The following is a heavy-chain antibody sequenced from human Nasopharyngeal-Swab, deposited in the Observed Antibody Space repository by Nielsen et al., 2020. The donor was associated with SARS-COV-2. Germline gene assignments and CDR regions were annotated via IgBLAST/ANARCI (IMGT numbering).Heavy chain of an antibody. D-gene: IGHD5-18*01. CDR2: INPNSGGT. J-gene: IGHJ6*02. V-gene: IGHV1-2*02. Sequence: ASVKVSCKASGYTFTGYYMHWVRQAPGQGLEWMGWINPNSGGTNYAQKFLGRVTMTRDTSISTAYMELSRLRSDDTAVYYCARKEATAMEELYYYGMDVWGQGTTVTVSS. CDR3: ARKEATAMEELYYYGMDV. CDR1: GYTFTGYY.